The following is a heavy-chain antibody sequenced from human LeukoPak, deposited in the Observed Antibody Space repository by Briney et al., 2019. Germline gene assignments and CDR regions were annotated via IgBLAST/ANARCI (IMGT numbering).Heavy chain of an antibody. D-gene: IGHD5-12*01. V-gene: IGHV4-39*01. Sequence: SETLSLICGVSVAFMSSSNYYCAWVRRSPGKGLEWIGNIYSIGNTYYNTSLKSRVTMYLDKSMNQFSMELSDVTAADTVMYYCAKSNGYGLIDYWRQGSLVTVSS. CDR1: VAFMSSSNYY. J-gene: IGHJ4*02. CDR2: IYSIGNT. CDR3: AKSNGYGLIDY.